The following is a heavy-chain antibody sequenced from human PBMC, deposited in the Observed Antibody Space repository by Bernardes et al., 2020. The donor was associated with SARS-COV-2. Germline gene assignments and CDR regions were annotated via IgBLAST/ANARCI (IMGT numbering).Heavy chain of an antibody. CDR2: IKQDGSEK. V-gene: IGHV3-7*04. J-gene: IGHJ5*02. D-gene: IGHD6-13*01. CDR3: ARGNIAAGGRYPSWFDP. CDR1: GFTFSRYW. Sequence: GSLRLSCAASGFTFSRYWMSWVRQAPGKGLEWVASIKQDGSEKYYVDSVKGRFTISRDNAKNSLYLQMNSLRAEDTAVYYCARGNIAAGGRYPSWFDPWGQGTLVTVSS.